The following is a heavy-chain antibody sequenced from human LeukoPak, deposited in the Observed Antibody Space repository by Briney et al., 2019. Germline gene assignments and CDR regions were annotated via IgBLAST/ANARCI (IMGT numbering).Heavy chain of an antibody. CDR1: GGSISSSS. CDR2: ISSSSSYI. CDR3: ARDDGSYSRSPGFDN. V-gene: IGHV3-21*01. Sequence: ETLSLTCTVSGGSISSSSYYWGWIRQPPGKGLEWVSSISSSSSYIYYADSVKGRFTISRDNAKNSLYLQMNSLRAEDTAVYYCARDDGSYSRSPGFDNWGQGTLVTVSS. J-gene: IGHJ4*02. D-gene: IGHD1-26*01.